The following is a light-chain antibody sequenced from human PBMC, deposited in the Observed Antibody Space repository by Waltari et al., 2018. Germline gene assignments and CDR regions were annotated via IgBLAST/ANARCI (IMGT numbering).Light chain of an antibody. J-gene: IGKJ4*01. CDR2: AAS. V-gene: IGKV3-20*01. Sequence: EIELTQSPGTLSLSPGERATLSCRASQTVRTTYLSWYQQKPGQAPTLPIYAASSRATGIPDRFSGSGSGTDFSLTISSLEPEDFAVYYCQQYDISPLTFGGGTKVEIK. CDR3: QQYDISPLT. CDR1: QTVRTTY.